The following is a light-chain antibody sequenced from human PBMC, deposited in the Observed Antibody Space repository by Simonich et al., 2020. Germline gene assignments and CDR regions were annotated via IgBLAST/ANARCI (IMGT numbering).Light chain of an antibody. Sequence: AIRMTQSPSSLSASTGDRVTITCRASQGISSYLACYQQKPGKAPKLLIYAASTLQSGVPSRFSGSGSGTDFTLTISCLQSEDFATYYCQQYDNLPYTFGQGTKLEIK. J-gene: IGKJ2*01. CDR3: QQYDNLPYT. V-gene: IGKV1-8*01. CDR1: QGISSY. CDR2: AAS.